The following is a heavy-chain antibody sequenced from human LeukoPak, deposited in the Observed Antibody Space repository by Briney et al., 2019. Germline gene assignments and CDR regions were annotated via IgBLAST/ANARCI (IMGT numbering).Heavy chain of an antibody. D-gene: IGHD3-22*01. Sequence: GGSLRLSCAASGFTFSSYWMSWVRQAPGKGLEWVANIKQDGSEKYYVDSVKGRFTISRDNAKNSLYLQMNSLRAEDTAVYYCAREGGSGQTDYDSSGYLGYWGQGTLVTVSS. CDR2: IKQDGSEK. CDR3: AREGGSGQTDYDSSGYLGY. CDR1: GFTFSSYW. V-gene: IGHV3-7*01. J-gene: IGHJ4*02.